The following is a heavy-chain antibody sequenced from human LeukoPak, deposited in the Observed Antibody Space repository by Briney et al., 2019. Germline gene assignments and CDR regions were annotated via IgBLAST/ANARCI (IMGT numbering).Heavy chain of an antibody. CDR2: FDPEDGET. J-gene: IGHJ4*02. Sequence: ASVKVSCKVSGYTLTELSMHWVRQAPGKGLEWMGGFDPEDGETIYAQKFQGRVTMTEGTSTDTAYMELSSLRSEDTAVYYCATGRYYYDSSGLFDYWGQGTLVTVSS. V-gene: IGHV1-24*01. CDR3: ATGRYYYDSSGLFDY. CDR1: GYTLTELS. D-gene: IGHD3-22*01.